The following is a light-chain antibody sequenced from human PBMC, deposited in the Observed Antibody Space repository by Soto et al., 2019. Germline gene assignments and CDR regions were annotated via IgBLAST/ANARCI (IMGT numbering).Light chain of an antibody. CDR3: QQYGSSPPYT. J-gene: IGKJ2*01. Sequence: EVVLTQSPGTLSLSPGERATLSCRASQSVSNNYLAWYQQKPGQAPRLVIFGSSDRATGIPDRFSGSGSGTDFTLTISILDPEDFAVYYCQQYGSSPPYTFGQGTKLEIK. V-gene: IGKV3-20*01. CDR1: QSVSNNY. CDR2: GSS.